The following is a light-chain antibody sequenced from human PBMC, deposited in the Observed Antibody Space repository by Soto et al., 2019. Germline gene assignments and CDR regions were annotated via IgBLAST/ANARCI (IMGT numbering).Light chain of an antibody. V-gene: IGLV2-14*03. J-gene: IGLJ1*01. CDR1: NSDIGNYDF. Sequence: QSALTQPASVSGSPGQSITISCTGANSDIGNYDFVSWYRQHPGEAPKVLIFDVSNRPSGISNRFSGSKSGNTASLTIYGLQAEDEADYFCSSYTNTSSFYVFGTGTKVTVL. CDR2: DVS. CDR3: SSYTNTSSFYV.